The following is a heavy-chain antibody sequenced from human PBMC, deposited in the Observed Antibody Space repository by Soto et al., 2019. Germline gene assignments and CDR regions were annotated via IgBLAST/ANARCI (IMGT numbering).Heavy chain of an antibody. CDR1: GFSFDNFG. D-gene: IGHD3-22*01. Sequence: GGSLRLSCAASGFSFDNFGMSWVRQAPGKGLEWVSGFSGTAGGTYYADSVKGRFTISRDSSKNTVYLQMNSLRAADTAVYYCARRELYDSSGYQGYYFDYWGQGTLVTVSS. J-gene: IGHJ4*02. CDR2: FSGTAGGT. V-gene: IGHV3-23*01. CDR3: ARRELYDSSGYQGYYFDY.